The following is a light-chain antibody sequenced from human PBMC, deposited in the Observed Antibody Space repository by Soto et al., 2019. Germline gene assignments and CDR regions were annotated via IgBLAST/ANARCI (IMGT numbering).Light chain of an antibody. CDR1: SGDVGGYNY. V-gene: IGLV2-14*01. Sequence: QSVLTQPASVSGSPGQSITISCTGTSGDVGGYNYVSWYQQHPGKAPKLMIYEVSHRPSGVSNRFSGSKSGNTASLTISGLQAEDEADYFCSSYTSINTVVFGGGTKLTVL. CDR3: SSYTSINTVV. CDR2: EVS. J-gene: IGLJ2*01.